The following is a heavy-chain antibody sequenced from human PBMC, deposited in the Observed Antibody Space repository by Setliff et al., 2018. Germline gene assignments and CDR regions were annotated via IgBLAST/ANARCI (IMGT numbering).Heavy chain of an antibody. V-gene: IGHV7-4-1*02. CDR3: ARDGGNGVDY. CDR1: GYTFTTYA. J-gene: IGHJ4*02. Sequence: ASVKVSCKASGYTFTTYAISWMRQAPGQGLEWMGWINTNTGNPSYAQGFTGRFVFSLDTSVSTAFVQISSLKAEDTAVYYCARDGGNGVDYWGQGTLVTVSS. CDR2: INTNTGNP. D-gene: IGHD3-16*01.